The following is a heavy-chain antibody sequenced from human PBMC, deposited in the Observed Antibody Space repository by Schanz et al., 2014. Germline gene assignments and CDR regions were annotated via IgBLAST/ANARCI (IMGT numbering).Heavy chain of an antibody. CDR2: VNSDGRST. J-gene: IGHJ4*02. Sequence: EVQLGESGGGLVQPGGSLRLSCAASGFTFKSYWMHWVRQAPGKGLEWVSRVNSDGRSTSYADSVKGRFTISRDNAKSTLYLQMNSLRAEDTAVYYCAKGQLLSYYFDYWGQGTLVTVSS. CDR1: GFTFKSYW. V-gene: IGHV3-74*01. D-gene: IGHD2-21*01. CDR3: AKGQLLSYYFDY.